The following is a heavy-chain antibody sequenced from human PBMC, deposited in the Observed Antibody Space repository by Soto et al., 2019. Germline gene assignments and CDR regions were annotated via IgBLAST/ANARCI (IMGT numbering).Heavy chain of an antibody. V-gene: IGHV4-59*08. D-gene: IGHD3-3*01. CDR1: GGSISSCY. J-gene: IGHJ4*02. Sequence: PSETLSLTCTVSGGSISSCYWSWIRQPPGKGLEWIGYIYYSGSTNYNPSLKSRVTISVDTSKDQFSLKLSSVTAADTAVYYCARSAYFGVVIAIDYWGQGTLVSVSS. CDR3: ARSAYFGVVIAIDY. CDR2: IYYSGST.